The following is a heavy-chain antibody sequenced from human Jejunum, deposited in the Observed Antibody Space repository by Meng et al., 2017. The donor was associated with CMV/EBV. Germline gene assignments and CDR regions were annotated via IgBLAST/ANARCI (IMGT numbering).Heavy chain of an antibody. CDR2: IGAGGDNDNT. V-gene: IGHV3-23*01. CDR3: VKHRYFITDTFDL. Sequence: SALTFSHKAMAWVRQAPGKRPEWVSSIGAGGDNDNTYYADSVKGRFTIYIENSNNTLCLRMSNLRPEDTAVYYCVKHRYFITDTFDLWGPGTMVTVSS. CDR1: ALTFSHKA. D-gene: IGHD1-26*01. J-gene: IGHJ3*01.